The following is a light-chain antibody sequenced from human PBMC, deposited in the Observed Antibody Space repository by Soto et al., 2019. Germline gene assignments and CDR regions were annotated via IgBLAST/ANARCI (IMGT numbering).Light chain of an antibody. CDR2: AAS. Sequence: DIQLTQSPSFLSASVGDRVTITCRASQGISSLLAWYQQRPWKAPKLLIYAASTLQSGVPSRFGGSGSGTEFTLTISNLQPEDFATYYCPHLISYPLTFGQGTRLEIK. V-gene: IGKV1-9*01. CDR3: PHLISYPLT. J-gene: IGKJ5*01. CDR1: QGISSL.